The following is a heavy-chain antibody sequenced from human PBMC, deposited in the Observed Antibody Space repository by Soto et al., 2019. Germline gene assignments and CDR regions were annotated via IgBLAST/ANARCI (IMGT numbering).Heavy chain of an antibody. J-gene: IGHJ4*02. CDR2: VHHTGST. CDR1: GHPISGGGQS. D-gene: IGHD1-20*01. V-gene: IGHV4-30-2*01. CDR3: ARTDVYTSQGDYFVS. Sequence: YGHPISGGGQSWNWIRQPPGKGLEWIGYVHHTGSTYYTPSLQSRVTISLDRSKNQFSLKLTSVTAADTAVYYCARTDVYTSQGDYFVSLGQG.